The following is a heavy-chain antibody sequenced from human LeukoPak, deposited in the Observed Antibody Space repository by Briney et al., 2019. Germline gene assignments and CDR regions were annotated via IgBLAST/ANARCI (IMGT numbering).Heavy chain of an antibody. J-gene: IGHJ4*02. CDR3: ASLAILWFGEKGNYFDY. CDR2: IKQDGSEK. CDR1: GFTFSSYW. V-gene: IGHV3-7*01. Sequence: GGSLRLSCAASGFTFSSYWMSWVRQAPGKGLEWVANIKQDGSEKYYVDSVKGRFTISRDNAKNSLYLQMNSLRAEDTAVYYCASLAILWFGEKGNYFDYWGQGTLVTVSS. D-gene: IGHD3-10*01.